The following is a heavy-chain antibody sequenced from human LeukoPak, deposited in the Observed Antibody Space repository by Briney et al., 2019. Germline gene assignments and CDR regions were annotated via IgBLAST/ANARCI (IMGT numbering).Heavy chain of an antibody. D-gene: IGHD5-18*01. V-gene: IGHV4-31*03. CDR3: ATNSYGSYYYYYYMDV. CDR1: GGSISSGGYY. CDR2: IYTSGST. J-gene: IGHJ6*03. Sequence: SETLSLTCTVSGGSISSGGYYWSWIRQHPGKGLEWIGYIYTSGSTNYNPSLKSRVTISVDTSKNQFSLKLSSVTAADTAVYYCATNSYGSYYYYYYMDVWGKGTTVTVSS.